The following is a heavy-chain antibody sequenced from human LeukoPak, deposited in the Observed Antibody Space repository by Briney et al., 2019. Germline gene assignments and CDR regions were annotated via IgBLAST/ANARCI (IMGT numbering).Heavy chain of an antibody. Sequence: PGGSLTLSCAASGFSFGNHAMSWVRQAPGKGLEWVSAISGSGGSTYYPDSVKGRFTISRDNSKNTLYLQMNSLRAEDTAVYYCARDSNLGYCTDPLCYSGRYWGQGTLVTVSS. V-gene: IGHV3-23*01. CDR1: GFSFGNHA. CDR2: ISGSGGST. D-gene: IGHD2-8*01. CDR3: ARDSNLGYCTDPLCYSGRY. J-gene: IGHJ4*02.